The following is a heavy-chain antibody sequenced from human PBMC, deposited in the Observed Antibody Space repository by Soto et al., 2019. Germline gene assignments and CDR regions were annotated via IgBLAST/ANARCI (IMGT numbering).Heavy chain of an antibody. Sequence: EVQLLESGGDLVQPGGSLRLSCAASGFTFSTYAMNWVRQAPGKGLEWLSLISGSGTGTYYADSGKGRFTVSRDNSRNTLYLQMSSLRAEDTAVYYCAKDQGNTVVGASRGFDHWGQGTLVTVSS. V-gene: IGHV3-23*01. CDR1: GFTFSTYA. D-gene: IGHD1-26*01. CDR3: AKDQGNTVVGASRGFDH. J-gene: IGHJ4*02. CDR2: ISGSGTGT.